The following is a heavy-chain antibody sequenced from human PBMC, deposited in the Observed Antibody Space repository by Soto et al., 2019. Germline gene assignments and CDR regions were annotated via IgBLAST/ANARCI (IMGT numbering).Heavy chain of an antibody. CDR3: AKDTTAVAGIAFDI. V-gene: IGHV3-23*01. D-gene: IGHD6-19*01. CDR2: ISGAGGST. Sequence: GGFLRLSCAASGFTFSNYAMSWVRQAPGKGLEWVSAISGAGGSTYYADSVKGRFTISRDNSKNTLYLQMNSLRAEDTAVYYCAKDTTAVAGIAFDIWGQGTMVTVSS. CDR1: GFTFSNYA. J-gene: IGHJ3*02.